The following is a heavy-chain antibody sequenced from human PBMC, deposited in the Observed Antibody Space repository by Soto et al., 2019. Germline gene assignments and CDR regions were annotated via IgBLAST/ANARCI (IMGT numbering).Heavy chain of an antibody. CDR3: AAHDSGGYYAEY. D-gene: IGHD3-22*01. V-gene: IGHV4-39*01. CDR2: IHYSGST. Sequence: QLQLQESGPGLVKPSETLSLTCTVSGDSVTISDYYWGWIRQPPGKGLEWIGSIHYSGSTYYNPSPKSRVTISGDTSKKQFSLKLTSVTAADAALYYCAAHDSGGYYAEYWGQGTLGTVSA. CDR1: GDSVTISDYY. J-gene: IGHJ4*02.